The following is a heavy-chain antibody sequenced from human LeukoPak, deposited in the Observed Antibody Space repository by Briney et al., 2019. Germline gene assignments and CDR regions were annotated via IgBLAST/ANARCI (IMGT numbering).Heavy chain of an antibody. CDR1: GFTFSGSA. CDR3: MGYYDSSGYLPFDY. V-gene: IGHV3-73*01. J-gene: IGHJ4*02. D-gene: IGHD3-22*01. CDR2: IRSKANSYAT. Sequence: GGSLRLSCAASGFTFSGSAMHWVRQASGKGLEWVGRIRSKANSYATAYAASVKGRFTISRDDSKNTAYLQMNSLKTEDTAVYYCMGYYDSSGYLPFDYWGQGTLVTVSS.